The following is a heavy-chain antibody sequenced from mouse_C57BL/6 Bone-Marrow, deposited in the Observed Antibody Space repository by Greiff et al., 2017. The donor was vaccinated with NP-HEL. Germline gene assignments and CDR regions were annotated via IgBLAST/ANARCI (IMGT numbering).Heavy chain of an antibody. V-gene: IGHV1-26*01. CDR3: AVDSSGYVWFAY. D-gene: IGHD3-2*01. CDR2: INPNNGGT. J-gene: IGHJ3*01. CDR1: GYTFTDYY. Sequence: EVQLQQSGPELVKPGASVKISCKASGYTFTDYYMNWVKQSHGKSLEWIGDINPNNGGTSYNQKFKGKAPLTVDKSSSTAYMELRSLTSEDSSFYYFAVDSSGYVWFAYWGQGTLVTVSA.